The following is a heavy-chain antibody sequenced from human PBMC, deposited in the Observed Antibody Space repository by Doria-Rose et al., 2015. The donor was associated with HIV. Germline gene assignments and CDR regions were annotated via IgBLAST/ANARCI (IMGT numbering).Heavy chain of an antibody. CDR3: AKAPIIGPKYYFYMDV. CDR2: ISWDSGEK. V-gene: IGHV3-9*01. CDR1: GFSFESYA. Sequence: ESGGGLVQPGRSLRLSCVGSGFSFESYAMHWVRLAPGKGLEWVAGISWDSGEKGNADSVEGRFTISRDNAKKSVYLEMRSLRPEDTAFYYCAKAPIIGPKYYFYMDVWGKGTSVTVS. D-gene: IGHD3-3*01. J-gene: IGHJ6*03.